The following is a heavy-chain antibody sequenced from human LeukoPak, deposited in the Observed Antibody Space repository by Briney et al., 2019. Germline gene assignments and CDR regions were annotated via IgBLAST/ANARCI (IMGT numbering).Heavy chain of an antibody. D-gene: IGHD5-18*01. CDR3: AREHTARSAFDI. Sequence: SETLSLTCAVYGGSFSGYYWSWIRQPPGKGREWSGEINHSGSTNYNPSLKSRVTISVDTSKNQFSLKLSSVTAADTAVYYCAREHTARSAFDIWGQGTMVTVSS. V-gene: IGHV4-34*01. CDR2: INHSGST. CDR1: GGSFSGYY. J-gene: IGHJ3*02.